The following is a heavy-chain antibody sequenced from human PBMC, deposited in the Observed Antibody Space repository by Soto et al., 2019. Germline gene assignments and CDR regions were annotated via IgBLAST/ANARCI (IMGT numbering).Heavy chain of an antibody. J-gene: IGHJ6*02. D-gene: IGHD2-2*01. CDR3: ARDILVVPAAIPIRYYYGMDV. V-gene: IGHV1-18*04. Sequence: ASVEVSCKXSGYTFTSYGISWVRQAPGQGLEWMGWISAYNGNTNYAQKLQGRVTMTTDTSTSTAYMELRSLRSDDTAVYYCARDILVVPAAIPIRYYYGMDVWGQGTTVTVSS. CDR1: GYTFTSYG. CDR2: ISAYNGNT.